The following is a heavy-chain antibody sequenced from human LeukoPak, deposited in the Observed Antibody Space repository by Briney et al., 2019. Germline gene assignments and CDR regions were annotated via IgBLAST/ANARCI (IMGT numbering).Heavy chain of an antibody. Sequence: GRSLRLSCAASGFTFSIYGMHWVRQAPGKGLEWVAVISYDGSNKYYADSVKGRFTISRDNSKNTLYLQMNSLRAEDTAVYYCAKQGYSGSYSLISYFDYWGQGTLVTVSS. CDR1: GFTFSIYG. D-gene: IGHD1-26*01. CDR2: ISYDGSNK. CDR3: AKQGYSGSYSLISYFDY. V-gene: IGHV3-30*18. J-gene: IGHJ4*02.